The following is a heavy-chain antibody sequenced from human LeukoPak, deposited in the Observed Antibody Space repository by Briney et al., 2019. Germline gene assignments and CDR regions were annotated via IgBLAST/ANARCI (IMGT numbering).Heavy chain of an antibody. V-gene: IGHV3-21*01. CDR1: GFTFSSYS. CDR3: ARGSIAAAGVDY. D-gene: IGHD6-13*01. J-gene: IGHJ4*02. Sequence: PGGSLRLSCAASGFTFSSYSMNWVRQAPGKGLEWASSISSSSSYIYHADSVKGRFTISRDNAKNSLYLQMNSLRAEDTAVYYCARGSIAAAGVDYWGQGTLVTVSS. CDR2: ISSSSSYI.